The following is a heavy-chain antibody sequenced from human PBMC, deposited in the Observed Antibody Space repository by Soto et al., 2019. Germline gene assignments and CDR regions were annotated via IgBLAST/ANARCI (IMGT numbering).Heavy chain of an antibody. V-gene: IGHV3-30*18. CDR2: ISYDGNYI. J-gene: IGHJ6*02. CDR1: GFAFSSYA. Sequence: GVSLRLSCEASGFAFSSYAMHWVRQAPGKGLEWVGVISYDGNYIYYADSVKGRFTISRDNSKNTLYVQVNSLRPEDTAVYYCAKGILSATIGPYAMDVWGQGTTVTVSS. D-gene: IGHD3-16*01. CDR3: AKGILSATIGPYAMDV.